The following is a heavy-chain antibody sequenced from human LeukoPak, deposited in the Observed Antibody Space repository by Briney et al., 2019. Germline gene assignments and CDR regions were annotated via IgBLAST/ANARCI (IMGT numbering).Heavy chain of an antibody. D-gene: IGHD4-23*01. J-gene: IGHJ1*01. V-gene: IGHV3-21*01. CDR2: ISSSSSYI. CDR3: ARGEPHDYGGNFAYFQH. Sequence: GGSLRLSCAASGFTFSCYSMNWVRQAPGKGLEWVSSISSSSSYIYYADSVKGRFTISRDNAKNSLYLQMNSLRAEDTAVYYCARGEPHDYGGNFAYFQHWGQGTLVTVSS. CDR1: GFTFSCYS.